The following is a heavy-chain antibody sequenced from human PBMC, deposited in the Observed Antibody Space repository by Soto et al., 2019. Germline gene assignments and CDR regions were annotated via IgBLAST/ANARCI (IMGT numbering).Heavy chain of an antibody. Sequence: QLHLVQSGAEVKKAGSSVKVSCKASGGTVSSYAITWVRQAPGKGLEWMGVFIPIFVSAHYAPKFQGGITITADESTSTAYTELSGLTSEDTAIYYCARDVSSDTTGFRGYDLWGQGTQVTVSS. CDR2: FIPIFVSA. V-gene: IGHV1-69*01. CDR3: ARDVSSDTTGFRGYDL. CDR1: GGTVSSYA. J-gene: IGHJ4*02. D-gene: IGHD3-10*01.